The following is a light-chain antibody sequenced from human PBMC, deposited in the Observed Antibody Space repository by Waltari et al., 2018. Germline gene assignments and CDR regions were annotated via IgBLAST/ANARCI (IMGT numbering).Light chain of an antibody. Sequence: ELVLTQSPATLSLSPGERATLSCRASQSVSSYLAWYQQKPGQAPRLLIYDASNRATGIPARFSGSGSGTDFTLTISSLEPEDFAVYYCQQRSNWPPSPTFGGGTKVEIK. V-gene: IGKV3-11*01. J-gene: IGKJ4*01. CDR2: DAS. CDR1: QSVSSY. CDR3: QQRSNWPPSPT.